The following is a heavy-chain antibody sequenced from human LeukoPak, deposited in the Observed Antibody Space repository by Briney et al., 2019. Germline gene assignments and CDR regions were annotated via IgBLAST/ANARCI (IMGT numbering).Heavy chain of an antibody. V-gene: IGHV1-18*01. D-gene: IGHD4-17*01. CDR2: ISAYNGNT. CDR1: GYTFTSYG. J-gene: IGHJ4*02. CDR3: ARLPTTVTRVDY. Sequence: ASVKVSCKASGYTFTSYGVSWVRQAPGQGLEWMGWISAYNGNTNYAQKLQGRVTMTTDTSTSTAYMELRSLRSDDTAVYYCARLPTTVTRVDYWGQGTLVTVSS.